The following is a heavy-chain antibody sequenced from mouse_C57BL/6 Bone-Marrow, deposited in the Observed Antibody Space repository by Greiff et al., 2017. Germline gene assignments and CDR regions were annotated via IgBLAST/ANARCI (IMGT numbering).Heavy chain of an antibody. CDR1: GYTFTNYW. Sequence: VQLQQSGAELVRPGTSVKMSCKASGYTFTNYWIGWAKQRPGHGLEWIGDIYPGGGSTNYNEKCKGKATLTADKSSSTAYMQFSSLTSEDSALDYCARNYYGSSYWYFDVWGTGTTVTVSS. CDR2: IYPGGGST. D-gene: IGHD1-1*01. CDR3: ARNYYGSSYWYFDV. J-gene: IGHJ1*03. V-gene: IGHV1-63*01.